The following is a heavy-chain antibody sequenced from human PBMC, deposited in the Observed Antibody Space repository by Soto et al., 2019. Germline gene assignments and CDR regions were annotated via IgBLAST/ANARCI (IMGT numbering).Heavy chain of an antibody. D-gene: IGHD5-12*01. CDR1: GFTFNSYW. V-gene: IGHV3-74*01. Sequence: EVQLVESGGGLVQPGGSLRLSCAASGFTFNSYWMHWVRQAPGKGLVWVSRINGDGSSADYADSVKGRFTVSRDNAKNTQYLQMNSLRAEDTAVYFCTRDEIWLQRHEPFDMWGQGTVVTVSS. J-gene: IGHJ3*02. CDR3: TRDEIWLQRHEPFDM. CDR2: INGDGSSA.